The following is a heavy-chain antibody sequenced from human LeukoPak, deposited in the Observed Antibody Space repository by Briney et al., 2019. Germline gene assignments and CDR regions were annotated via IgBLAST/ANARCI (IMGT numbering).Heavy chain of an antibody. CDR3: ARGQNSITIFGVVIMDWFDP. CDR1: GFTVSNNE. CDR2: ISSSSSYI. J-gene: IGHJ5*02. D-gene: IGHD3-3*01. Sequence: GSLRLSCVASGFTVSNNEMGWVRQAAGKGLEWVSSISSSSSYIYYADSVKGRFTISRDNAKNTLYLQMNSLRAEDTAVYYCARGQNSITIFGVVIMDWFDPWGQGTLATVSS. V-gene: IGHV3-21*01.